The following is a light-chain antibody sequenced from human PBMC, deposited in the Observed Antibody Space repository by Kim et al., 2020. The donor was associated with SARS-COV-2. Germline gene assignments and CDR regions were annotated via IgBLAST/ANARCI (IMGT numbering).Light chain of an antibody. J-gene: IGLJ2*01. Sequence: QTATIPCPRESNNFGNQAASWLQLHQGHPPKVLSYRDNNRPSGISDRFSASRSGNTASLTISGLQPEDEADYFCSAWDRSLNAAVFGGGTKLAVL. CDR3: SAWDRSLNAAV. V-gene: IGLV10-54*04. CDR1: SNNFGNQA. CDR2: RDN.